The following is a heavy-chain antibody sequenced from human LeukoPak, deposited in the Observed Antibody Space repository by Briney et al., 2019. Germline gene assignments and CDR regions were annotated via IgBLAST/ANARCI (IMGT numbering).Heavy chain of an antibody. V-gene: IGHV3-23*01. J-gene: IGHJ4*02. Sequence: GGSLRLSCAASGFTFSNYAMRWVGQAPGKGGEGVAIITGYSESTYYADSVKGRFTISRDNSQKTLYLQMNSLRDEDTALYSCAKYRSGYLSYFAYWGRGTLVTVSS. D-gene: IGHD3-22*01. CDR1: GFTFSNYA. CDR3: AKYRSGYLSYFAY. CDR2: ITGYSEST.